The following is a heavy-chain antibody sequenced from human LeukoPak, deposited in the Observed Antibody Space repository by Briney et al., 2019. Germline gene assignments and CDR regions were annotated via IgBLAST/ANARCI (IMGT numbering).Heavy chain of an antibody. Sequence: PGGSLRLPCAASGFTFSNYWMHWVRQGPGKGLVWVSRISSDGSSARYADSVKGRFTISRDNAKNRLYVQMNSLRVEDTAVYYCATGSGLWSPDYWGQGTLVTVSS. CDR1: GFTFSNYW. CDR2: ISSDGSSA. D-gene: IGHD5-18*01. J-gene: IGHJ4*02. V-gene: IGHV3-74*01. CDR3: ATGSGLWSPDY.